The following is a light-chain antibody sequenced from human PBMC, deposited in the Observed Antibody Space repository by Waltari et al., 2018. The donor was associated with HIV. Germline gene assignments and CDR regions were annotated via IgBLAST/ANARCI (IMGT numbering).Light chain of an antibody. J-gene: IGKJ1*01. CDR3: MQALQAPRT. CDR2: LGS. Sequence: DFVMTQSPLSLPVTPGEPASISCRSSQSLLHRNGYNYLDWYLQKPGQSPHLLFYLGSNRASGVPDRFSGSGSGTDFTLEISRVEAEDVGVYYCMQALQAPRTFGQGTKVEIK. V-gene: IGKV2-28*01. CDR1: QSLLHRNGYNY.